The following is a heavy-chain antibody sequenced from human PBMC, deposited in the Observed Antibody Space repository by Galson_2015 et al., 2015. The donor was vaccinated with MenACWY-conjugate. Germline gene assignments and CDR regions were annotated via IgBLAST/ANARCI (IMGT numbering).Heavy chain of an antibody. V-gene: IGHV1-69*13. CDR3: ARDGVVVAAATHYYGMDV. CDR1: GGTFSSYA. J-gene: IGHJ6*02. Sequence: SVKVSCKASGGTFSSYAISWVRQAPGQGLEWMGGIIPIFGTANYAQKFQGRVTITADESTSTAYMELSSLRSEDTAVYYCARDGVVVAAATHYYGMDVWGQGTTVTVSS. D-gene: IGHD2-15*01. CDR2: IIPIFGTA.